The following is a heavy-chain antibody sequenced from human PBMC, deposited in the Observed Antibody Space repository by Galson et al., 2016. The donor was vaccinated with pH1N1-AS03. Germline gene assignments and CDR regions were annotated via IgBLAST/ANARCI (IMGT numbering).Heavy chain of an antibody. CDR1: GYTLTRYY. D-gene: IGHD3-16*02. Sequence: SCKASGYTLTRYYMHWVRQAPGQGLEWMGIIDPSGGPTTYAPKFQGRITITTDTSTSTVYMESVSLGSEDTAVYYCARRYYFDYWGQGTLVTVSS. CDR2: IDPSGGPT. V-gene: IGHV1-46*01. CDR3: ARRYYFDY. J-gene: IGHJ4*02.